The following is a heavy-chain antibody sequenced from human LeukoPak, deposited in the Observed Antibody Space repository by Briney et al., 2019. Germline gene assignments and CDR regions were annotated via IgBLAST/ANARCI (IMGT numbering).Heavy chain of an antibody. V-gene: IGHV3-23*01. J-gene: IGHJ4*02. CDR1: GFIFSDYW. CDR2: MSGSGGTT. Sequence: GGSLRLSCAASGFIFSDYWMSWVRQAPGKGLEWVSSMSGSGGTTYYADSVKGRFTISRDYSKITLYLQMNSLRAEDTAVYYCAKGGYSYGRTLDYWGQGTLVTVSS. D-gene: IGHD5-18*01. CDR3: AKGGYSYGRTLDY.